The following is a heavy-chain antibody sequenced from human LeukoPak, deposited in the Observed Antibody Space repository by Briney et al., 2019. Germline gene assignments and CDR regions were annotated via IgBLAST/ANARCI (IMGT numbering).Heavy chain of an antibody. CDR3: ARVTTVKNGYVY. D-gene: IGHD4-17*01. CDR1: GGTFSSYA. Sequence: ASVKVSCKASGGTFSSYAISWVRQATGQGLEWMGWMNPNSGNTGHAQKFQGRVTMTRNTSISAAYMELSSLRSEDTALYYCARVTTVKNGYVYWGQGTLVTVSS. V-gene: IGHV1-8*02. CDR2: MNPNSGNT. J-gene: IGHJ4*02.